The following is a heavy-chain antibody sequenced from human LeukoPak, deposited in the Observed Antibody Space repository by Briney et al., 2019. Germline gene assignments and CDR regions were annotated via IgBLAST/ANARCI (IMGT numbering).Heavy chain of an antibody. J-gene: IGHJ4*02. D-gene: IGHD2-2*01. CDR2: IYYSGST. CDR1: GGSISSGDYY. CDR3: ARVVPAATLDY. Sequence: SETLSLTCTVSGGSISSGDYYWSWIRQPPGKGLEWIGYIYYSGSTYYNPSLKSRVTISVDTSKNQFSLKLSSVTAADTAVYYCARVVPAATLDYWGQGTLATVSS. V-gene: IGHV4-30-4*08.